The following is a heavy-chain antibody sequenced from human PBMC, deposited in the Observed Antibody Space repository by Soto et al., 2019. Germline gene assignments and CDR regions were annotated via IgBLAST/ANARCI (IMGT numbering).Heavy chain of an antibody. CDR3: ARGDTMVRGTILAYFDY. J-gene: IGHJ4*02. V-gene: IGHV3-13*04. D-gene: IGHD3-10*01. CDR2: IGTAGDT. CDR1: GFTFSSYD. Sequence: EVQLVESGGGLVQPGGSLRLSCAASGFTFSSYDVHWVHQGTGKGLEWVSAIGTAGDTYYPGSVKGRFTISRENAKNSLYLQMNSLRAGDTAVYYCARGDTMVRGTILAYFDYWGQGTLVTVSS.